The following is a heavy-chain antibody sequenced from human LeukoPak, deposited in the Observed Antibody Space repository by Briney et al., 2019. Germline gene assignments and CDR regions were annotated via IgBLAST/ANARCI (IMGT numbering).Heavy chain of an antibody. V-gene: IGHV3-48*03. CDR1: GFPFSVYE. CDR3: ALLAVASDFDY. D-gene: IGHD6-19*01. Sequence: GGSLKLSCAVSGFPFSVYEMNWVRQAPGKGLEWVSNIGSSGTTIYYADSVRGRFSISRDNAKSSLYLQMNSLRVEDTAVYYCALLAVASDFDYWGQGALVTVSS. J-gene: IGHJ4*02. CDR2: IGSSGTTI.